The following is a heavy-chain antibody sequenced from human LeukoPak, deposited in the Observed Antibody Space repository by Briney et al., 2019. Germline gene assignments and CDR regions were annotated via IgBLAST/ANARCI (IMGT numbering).Heavy chain of an antibody. V-gene: IGHV3-53*01. D-gene: IGHD4-17*01. CDR1: GFTVSSNY. Sequence: GGSLRLSCAASGFTVSSNYMSWVRQAPGKGLEWVSVIYSGGSTYYTDSVKGRFTISRDNSKNTLYLQMNSLRAEDTAVYYCARGYGDYATFDYWGQGTLVTVSS. CDR2: IYSGGST. J-gene: IGHJ4*02. CDR3: ARGYGDYATFDY.